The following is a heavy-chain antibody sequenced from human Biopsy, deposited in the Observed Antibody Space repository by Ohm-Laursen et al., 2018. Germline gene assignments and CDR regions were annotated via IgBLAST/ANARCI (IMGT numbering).Heavy chain of an antibody. D-gene: IGHD6-19*01. CDR1: GDSLTSGPEN. J-gene: IGHJ4*02. Sequence: GTLSLTCTVSGDSLTSGPENWSWIRQSPGQGLEYIGFIYSGGNTNYNPSLQNRVTMSVDTSKNQFSLKLSPVIAADTAVYYCARGRRTSGWPYFANWGQGTLVIVSS. V-gene: IGHV4-61*01. CDR3: ARGRRTSGWPYFAN. CDR2: IYSGGNT.